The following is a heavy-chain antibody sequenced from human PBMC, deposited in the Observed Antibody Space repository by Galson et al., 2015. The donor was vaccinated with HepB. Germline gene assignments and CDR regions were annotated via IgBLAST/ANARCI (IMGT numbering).Heavy chain of an antibody. Sequence: SLRLSCAASGFTFSNAWMNWVRQAPGKGLEWVGRIKSKTDGGTTDYAAPVKGRFTISRDDSKNTLYLQMNSLKTEDTAVYYCTTGYYYDSSGYYYEYFDYWGQGTLVTVSS. CDR2: IKSKTDGGTT. V-gene: IGHV3-15*07. CDR1: GFTFSNAW. D-gene: IGHD3-22*01. J-gene: IGHJ4*02. CDR3: TTGYYYDSSGYYYEYFDY.